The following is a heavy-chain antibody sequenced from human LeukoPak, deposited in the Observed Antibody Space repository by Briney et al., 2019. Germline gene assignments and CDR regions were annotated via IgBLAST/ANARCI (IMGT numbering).Heavy chain of an antibody. Sequence: GGSLRLSCEASGFAFLSNSMNWVRQAPGKGLEWVSAISGSGGSTYYADSVKGRFTISRDNSKNTLYLQMNSLRAEDTAVYYCARIYGGNSYYFDYWGQGTLVTVSS. CDR2: ISGSGGST. CDR1: GFAFLSNS. CDR3: ARIYGGNSYYFDY. V-gene: IGHV3-23*01. J-gene: IGHJ4*02. D-gene: IGHD4-23*01.